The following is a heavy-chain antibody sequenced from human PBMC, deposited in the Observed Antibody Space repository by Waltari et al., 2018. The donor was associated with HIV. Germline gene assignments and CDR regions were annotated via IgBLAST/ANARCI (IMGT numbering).Heavy chain of an antibody. J-gene: IGHJ4*02. CDR3: ARGALPCLFDY. Sequence: QVQLQQWGAGLLKPSETLSLTCAVYGGSFTAYYWNWIRQSPGKGLEWIGEINPSGSTNYKSSIKSRVTISVDASKNQFSLKLTSVTAADMALYYCARGALPCLFDYWGQGTLVTVSS. CDR2: INPSGST. V-gene: IGHV4-34*01. CDR1: GGSFTAYY. D-gene: IGHD2-2*01.